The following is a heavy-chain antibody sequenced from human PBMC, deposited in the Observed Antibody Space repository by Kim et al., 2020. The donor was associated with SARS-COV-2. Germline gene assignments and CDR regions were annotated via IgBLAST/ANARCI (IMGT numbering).Heavy chain of an antibody. J-gene: IGHJ4*02. V-gene: IGHV1-18*01. CDR3: ARDRVVVVAATLFDS. Sequence: QQLQGRVTMTTDTSTSTAYMELRSLRSDDTAVYYCARDRVVVVAATLFDSWGQGTLVTVSS. D-gene: IGHD2-15*01.